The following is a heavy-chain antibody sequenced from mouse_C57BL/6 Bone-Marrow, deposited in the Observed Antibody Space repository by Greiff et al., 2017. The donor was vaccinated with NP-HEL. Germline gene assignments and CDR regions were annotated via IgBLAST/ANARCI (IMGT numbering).Heavy chain of an antibody. CDR3: ARRGYYYGTDYYAMDY. V-gene: IGHV1-55*01. Sequence: VQLQQPGAELVKPGASVKMSCTASGYTFTSYWITWVKQRPGQGLEWIGDIYPGSGSTNYNEKFKSKATLTVDTSSSTAYMQLSSLTSEDSAVYYCARRGYYYGTDYYAMDYWGQGTSVTVSS. CDR2: IYPGSGST. J-gene: IGHJ4*01. D-gene: IGHD1-1*01. CDR1: GYTFTSYW.